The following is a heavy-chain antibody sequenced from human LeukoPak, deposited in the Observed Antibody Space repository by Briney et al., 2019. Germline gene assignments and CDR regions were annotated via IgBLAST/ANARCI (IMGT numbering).Heavy chain of an antibody. CDR1: GGSISSYY. D-gene: IGHD4-23*01. J-gene: IGHJ2*01. CDR2: NYYSGSP. V-gene: IGHV4-59*08. CDR3: ARQDYGGKSFDV. Sequence: SETLSLTCTVSGGSISSYYWSWIRQPPGKGLEWIGFNYYSGSPKYNPSLKSRVTISVDTSKNQFSLRLSSVTAADTAVYYCARQDYGGKSFDVWGRGTLVTVSS.